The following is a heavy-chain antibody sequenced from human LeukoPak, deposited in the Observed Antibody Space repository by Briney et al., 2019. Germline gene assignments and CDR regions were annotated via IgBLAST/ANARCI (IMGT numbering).Heavy chain of an antibody. CDR1: GFTFNTYT. D-gene: IGHD3-10*01. CDR2: IGGGGGST. V-gene: IGHV3-23*01. J-gene: IGHJ4*02. CDR3: AKPPYGSGTSNTLN. Sequence: GGSLRLSCAASGFTFNTYTMNWVRQAPGKGLEWVSAIGGGGGSTYYADSVKGRFTISRDNSKNTLYLQMNSLRAEDTAMYYCAKPPYGSGTSNTLNWGQGTLVTVSS.